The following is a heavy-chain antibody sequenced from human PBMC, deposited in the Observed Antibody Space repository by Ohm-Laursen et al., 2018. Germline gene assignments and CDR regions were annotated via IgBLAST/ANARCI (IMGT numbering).Heavy chain of an antibody. CDR1: GFTVSNNY. CDR2: IYAGGST. CDR3: AKGRVRYPNFFEV. J-gene: IGHJ4*02. V-gene: IGHV3-53*01. Sequence: SLRLSCAASGFTVSNNYMSWVRQAPGKGLEWVSLIYAGGSTHYADSVKGRFTISRDTSKNTLYLQMNSLRVEDTAVYYCAKGRVRYPNFFEVWGQGTLVTVSS. D-gene: IGHD3-9*01.